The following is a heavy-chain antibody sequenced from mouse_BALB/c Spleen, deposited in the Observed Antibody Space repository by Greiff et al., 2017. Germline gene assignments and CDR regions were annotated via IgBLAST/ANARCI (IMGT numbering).Heavy chain of an antibody. CDR1: GFSLTSYG. D-gene: IGHD3-3*01. CDR3: ARRGDHYYAMDY. J-gene: IGHJ4*01. Sequence: VQLVESGPGLVQPSQSLSITCTVSGFSLTSYGVHWVRQSPGKGLEWLGVIWSGGSTDYNAAFISRLSISKDNSKSQVFFKMNSLQADDTAIYYCARRGDHYYAMDYWGQGTSVTVSS. CDR2: IWSGGST. V-gene: IGHV2-4-1*01.